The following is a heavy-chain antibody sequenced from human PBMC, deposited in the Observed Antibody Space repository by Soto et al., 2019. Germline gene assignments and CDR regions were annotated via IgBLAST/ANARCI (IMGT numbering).Heavy chain of an antibody. CDR2: IDYSGTT. V-gene: IGHV4-39*01. CDR3: ARHADNVCGVRECCFHV. Sequence: QLQLQESGPGLVKSSEILSLTCRVSGGSISSSGYYWGWISQPQGKGLEWMGSIDYSGTTYYNPSLMSRVSISVATSKNQLSLRLRSVTAADKAVYYCARHADNVCGVRECCFHVWGQGTMVTASS. CDR1: GGSISSSGYY. J-gene: IGHJ3*01. D-gene: IGHD1-1*01.